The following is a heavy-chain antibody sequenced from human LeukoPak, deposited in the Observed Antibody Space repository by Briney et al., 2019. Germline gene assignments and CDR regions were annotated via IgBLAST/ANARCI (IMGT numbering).Heavy chain of an antibody. V-gene: IGHV3-23*01. CDR2: ISGSGGST. J-gene: IGHJ1*01. CDR1: GFTLTNYA. Sequence: GGSLRLSCAVSGFTLTNYAVHWVRQAPGKGLEWVSAISGSGGSTYYADSVKGRFTISRDNSKNTLYLQMNSLRAEDTAVYYCAKEGSPYYYDSSGYYVGYFQHWGQGTLVTVSS. D-gene: IGHD3-22*01. CDR3: AKEGSPYYYDSSGYYVGYFQH.